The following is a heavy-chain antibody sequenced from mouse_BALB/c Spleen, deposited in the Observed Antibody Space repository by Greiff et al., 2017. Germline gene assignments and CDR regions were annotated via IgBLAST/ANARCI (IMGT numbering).Heavy chain of an antibody. Sequence: QVQLQQSGAELVRPGASVTLSCKASGYTFTDYEMHWVKQTPVHGLEWIGAIDPETGGTAYNQKFKGKATLTADKSSSTAYMELRSLTSEDSAVYYCTSGSYYAMDYWGQGTSVTVS. CDR1: GYTFTDYE. V-gene: IGHV1-15*01. CDR3: TSGSYYAMDY. J-gene: IGHJ4*01. CDR2: IDPETGGT.